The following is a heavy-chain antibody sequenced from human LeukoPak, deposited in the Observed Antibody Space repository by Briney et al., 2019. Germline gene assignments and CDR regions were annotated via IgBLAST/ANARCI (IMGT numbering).Heavy chain of an antibody. CDR1: GGSISSNY. J-gene: IGHJ6*03. CDR2: LYYTGTT. D-gene: IGHD6-13*01. CDR3: ASGYYYFMDV. V-gene: IGHV4-59*01. Sequence: PSETLSLTCTVSGGSISSNYWSWIRQPPGKGLEWIGLLYYTGTTNYNSSPKGRATISADTSKKYFSLKLTSVTAADTAVYYCASGYYYFMDVWGKGTTVTVSS.